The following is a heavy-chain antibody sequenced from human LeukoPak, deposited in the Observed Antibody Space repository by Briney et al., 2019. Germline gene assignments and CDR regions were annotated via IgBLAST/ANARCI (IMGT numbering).Heavy chain of an antibody. J-gene: IGHJ2*01. V-gene: IGHV3-33*03. CDR2: IYSGGGTTK. CDR1: GLTFRNYG. D-gene: IGHD2-8*02. CDR3: VVILVPGGVWHFDL. Sequence: PGTPLRLSCVASGLTFRNYGFHWVRQAPGKGLEWVAIIYSGGGTTKYYAESVKDRFAITRDDSRATLCLQMNSLRAEDTAVYYCVVILVPGGVWHFDLWGRGTLVTVSS.